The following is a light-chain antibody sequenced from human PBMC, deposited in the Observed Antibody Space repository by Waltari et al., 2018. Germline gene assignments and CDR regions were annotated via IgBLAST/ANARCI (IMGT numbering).Light chain of an antibody. V-gene: IGLV2-11*01. CDR2: DVV. J-gene: IGLJ3*02. Sequence: QSALTQPRSVSGSPGQSVTISCTGTSSDVGGYNYVSWYQQHPGRAPKLIIYDVVKRPSGGPDRFFGSKSGHTASLTISGLQADAESDFYCCSYAASVHWLFGGGTKVTVL. CDR3: CSYAASVHWL. CDR1: SSDVGGYNY.